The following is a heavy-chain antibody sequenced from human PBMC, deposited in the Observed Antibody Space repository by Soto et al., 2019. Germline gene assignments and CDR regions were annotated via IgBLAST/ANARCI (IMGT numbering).Heavy chain of an antibody. CDR1: GFTFSSYD. V-gene: IGHV3-48*03. CDR2: ITSGGSTK. J-gene: IGHJ4*02. CDR3: ARAATHDY. Sequence: EVQLVESGGGLVRPGGSLRLSCAASGFTFSSYDVSWVRQAPGKGLEWVSYITSGGSTKYYADSVKGRFTISRDSAKNSLYLQMDSLRAEDTADYYCARAATHDYWGQGTLVTVSS.